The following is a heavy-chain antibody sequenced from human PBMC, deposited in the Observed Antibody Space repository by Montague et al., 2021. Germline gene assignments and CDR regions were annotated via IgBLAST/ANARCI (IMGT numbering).Heavy chain of an antibody. CDR3: ASTGAAAAWRAYEI. V-gene: IGHV3-13*01. CDR2: IGTDGDT. D-gene: IGHD7-27*01. J-gene: IGHJ3*02. CDR1: GFTFSSYD. Sequence: SLRLSCAASGFTFSSYDMHWVRQATGKGLEWVSAIGTDGDTFYPGSVKGRFTISRKNAENSLYLQMNSLRAGDTAVYYCASTGAAAAWRAYEIWGLGTMVTVSS.